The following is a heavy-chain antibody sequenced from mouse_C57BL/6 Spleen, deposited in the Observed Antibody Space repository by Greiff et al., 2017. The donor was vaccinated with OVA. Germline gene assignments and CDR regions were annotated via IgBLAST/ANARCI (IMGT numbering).Heavy chain of an antibody. CDR3: ARRGLLGGAWFAY. Sequence: EVKLMESGPELVKPGASVKIPCKASGYTFTDYNMDWVKQSHGKSLEWIGDINPNNGGTIYNQKFKGKATLTVDKSSSTAYMELRSLTSEDTAVYYCARRGLLGGAWFAYWGQGTLVTVSA. J-gene: IGHJ3*01. V-gene: IGHV1-18*01. CDR1: GYTFTDYN. D-gene: IGHD3-1*01. CDR2: INPNNGGT.